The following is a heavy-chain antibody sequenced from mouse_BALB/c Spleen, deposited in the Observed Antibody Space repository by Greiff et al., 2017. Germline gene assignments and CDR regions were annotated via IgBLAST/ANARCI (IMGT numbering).Heavy chain of an antibody. CDR2: INSNGGST. CDR1: GFTFSSYG. CDR3: ARGDSYYAMDY. J-gene: IGHJ4*01. Sequence: EVKLMESGGGLVQPGGSLKLSCAASGFTFSSYGMSWVRQTPDKRLELVATINSNGGSTYYPDSVKGRFTISRDNAKNTLYLQMSSLKSEDTAMYYCARGDSYYAMDYWGQGTSVTVSS. V-gene: IGHV5-6-3*01.